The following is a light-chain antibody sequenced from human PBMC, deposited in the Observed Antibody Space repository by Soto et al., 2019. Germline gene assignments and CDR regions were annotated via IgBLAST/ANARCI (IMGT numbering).Light chain of an antibody. Sequence: EIVLTQSPGTLSLSPGETASLSCWASQSIISNFLAWYQQRRGQPPRLLIYDSSRRASGIPARFTGSGSGTAFTLTISRVEPEDSAVYYCQQTVHSPRTFGQGTTLEI. CDR3: QQTVHSPRT. CDR1: QSIISNF. J-gene: IGKJ2*01. V-gene: IGKV3-20*01. CDR2: DSS.